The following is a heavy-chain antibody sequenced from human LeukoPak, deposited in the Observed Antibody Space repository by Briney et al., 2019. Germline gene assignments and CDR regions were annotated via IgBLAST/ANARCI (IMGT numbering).Heavy chain of an antibody. J-gene: IGHJ4*02. Sequence: GGSLRLSCAASGFTFSSYSMNWVRQAPGKGLEWVSSISSSSSYIYYADSVKGRFTISRDNAKNSLYLQINSLRAEDTAVYYCASGGWYTLFDYWGQGTLVTVSS. CDR2: ISSSSSYI. D-gene: IGHD6-19*01. V-gene: IGHV3-21*01. CDR3: ASGGWYTLFDY. CDR1: GFTFSSYS.